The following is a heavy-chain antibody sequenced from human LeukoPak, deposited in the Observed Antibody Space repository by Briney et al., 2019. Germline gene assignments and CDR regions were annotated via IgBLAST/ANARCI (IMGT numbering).Heavy chain of an antibody. V-gene: IGHV3-23*01. J-gene: IGHJ4*02. CDR3: AKDRGY. Sequence: GGSLRLSCAAPGLTFSTYPMTWVRQAPGKGLEWVSAISNSGDTTYYADSVKGRFTISRDNSKNTLYLQLNSLRAEDTAVYYCAKDRGYWGQGTLVTVSS. CDR2: ISNSGDTT. CDR1: GLTFSTYP.